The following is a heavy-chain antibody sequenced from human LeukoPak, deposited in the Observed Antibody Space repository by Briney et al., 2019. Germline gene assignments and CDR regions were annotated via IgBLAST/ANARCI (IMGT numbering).Heavy chain of an antibody. CDR1: GFTFSSYW. CDR2: INSDGSST. V-gene: IGHV3-74*01. D-gene: IGHD3-10*01. CDR3: AKGGTHYYGSGEGVDY. J-gene: IGHJ4*03. Sequence: HSGGSLRLSCAASGFTFSSYWMHWVRQAPGKGLVWVSRINSDGSSTSYADSVKGRFTISRDNAKNTLYLQMNSLRAEDTAVYYCAKGGTHYYGSGEGVDYWGQGTTVTVSS.